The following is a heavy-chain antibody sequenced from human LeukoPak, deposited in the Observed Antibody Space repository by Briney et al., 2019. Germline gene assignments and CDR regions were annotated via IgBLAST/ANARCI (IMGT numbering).Heavy chain of an antibody. Sequence: GASVKVSCKASGCTLSTSAISWVRQAPGQGLEWMGGIIPMFGTPNYAQKFQGRVTVTTDASTNTAYMELSSLRSEDTAVYYCARARGYSYSSPFDYWGQGTLVTVSS. CDR3: ARARGYSYSSPFDY. D-gene: IGHD5-18*01. CDR1: GCTLSTSA. J-gene: IGHJ4*02. CDR2: IIPMFGTP. V-gene: IGHV1-69*05.